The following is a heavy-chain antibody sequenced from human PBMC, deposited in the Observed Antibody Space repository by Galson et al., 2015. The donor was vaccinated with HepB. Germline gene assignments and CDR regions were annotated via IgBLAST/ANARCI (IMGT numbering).Heavy chain of an antibody. D-gene: IGHD2-21*02. J-gene: IGHJ6*02. CDR2: IYPGDSDT. Sequence: QSGAEVKKPGESLKISCKGSGYSFTSYWIGWVRQMPGKGLEWMGIIYPGDSDTRYSPSFQGQVTISADKSISTAYLQWSSLKASDTAMYYCARHTLAGVLLTYYYGMDVWGQGTTVTVSS. CDR3: ARHTLAGVLLTYYYGMDV. V-gene: IGHV5-51*01. CDR1: GYSFTSYW.